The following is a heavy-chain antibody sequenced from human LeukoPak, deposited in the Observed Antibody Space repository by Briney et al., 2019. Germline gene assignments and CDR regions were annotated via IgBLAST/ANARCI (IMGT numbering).Heavy chain of an antibody. CDR1: GYTFTGYY. CDR2: INPNSGGT. D-gene: IGHD6-13*01. J-gene: IGHJ4*02. CDR3: ARVGIAGGGDFDY. V-gene: IGHV1-2*02. Sequence: ASVNVSCKASGYTFTGYYMHWVRQAPGQGLEWMGWINPNSGGTNYAQKFQGRVTTTRDTSISTAYMELSRLRSDDTAVYYCARVGIAGGGDFDYWGQGTLVTVSS.